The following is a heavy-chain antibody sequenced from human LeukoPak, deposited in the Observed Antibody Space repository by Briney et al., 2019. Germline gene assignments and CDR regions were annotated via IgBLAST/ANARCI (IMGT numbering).Heavy chain of an antibody. Sequence: PGGSLRLSCAASGFTFSSYAMSWVRQAPGKGLEWVSAICGSGGSTYYADSVKGRFTISRDNSKNTLYLQMNSLRAEDTAVYYCAKDASYYDSSGYYSDYWGQGTLVTVSS. V-gene: IGHV3-23*01. CDR3: AKDASYYDSSGYYSDY. CDR1: GFTFSSYA. D-gene: IGHD3-22*01. J-gene: IGHJ4*02. CDR2: ICGSGGST.